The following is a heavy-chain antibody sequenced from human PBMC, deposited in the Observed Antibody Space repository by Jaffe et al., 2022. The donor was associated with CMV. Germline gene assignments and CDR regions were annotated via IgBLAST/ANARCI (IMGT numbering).Heavy chain of an antibody. Sequence: EVQLLESGGGLVQPGGSLRLSCAASGFTFSSYAMSWVRQAPGKGLEWVSAISGSGGSTYYADSVKGRFTISRDNSKNTLYLQMNSLRAEDTAVYYCAKPTYSGSYYYYYGMDVWGQGTTVTVSS. CDR3: AKPTYSGSYYYYYGMDV. CDR1: GFTFSSYA. D-gene: IGHD1-26*01. CDR2: ISGSGGST. J-gene: IGHJ6*02. V-gene: IGHV3-23*01.